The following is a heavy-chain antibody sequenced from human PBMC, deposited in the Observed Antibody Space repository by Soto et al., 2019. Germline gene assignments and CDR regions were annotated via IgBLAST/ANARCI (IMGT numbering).Heavy chain of an antibody. CDR3: ARGDIVLVPASEGNWFDP. D-gene: IGHD2-2*01. Sequence: QVQLVQSGAEVKKPGASVTVSCKASAYSFTTYHIHWVRQAPGQGLEWMGLINPDAGATNYAQRFQGIIRLTRDTSTSTVYMELRSLTFDDTAVYYCARGDIVLVPASEGNWFDPWGQGTLVTVSS. CDR1: AYSFTTYH. CDR2: INPDAGAT. V-gene: IGHV1-46*01. J-gene: IGHJ5*02.